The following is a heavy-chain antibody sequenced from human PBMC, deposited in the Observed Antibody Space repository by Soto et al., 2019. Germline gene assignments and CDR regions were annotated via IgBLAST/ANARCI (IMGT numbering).Heavy chain of an antibody. CDR1: GDTFSKYA. V-gene: IGHV1-18*01. J-gene: IGHJ6*02. CDR2: ISTYNANT. Sequence: VASVKVSCKASGDTFSKYALSWVRQAPGQGLEWMGWISTYNANTNYAQNLKGRVSMTTDTSTSTAYMELRSLTSDDKAMYYCAREGFSTSGGCALHCNDLFGLDVWGQGPRVTVSS. CDR3: AREGFSTSGGCALHCNDLFGLDV. D-gene: IGHD2-8*01.